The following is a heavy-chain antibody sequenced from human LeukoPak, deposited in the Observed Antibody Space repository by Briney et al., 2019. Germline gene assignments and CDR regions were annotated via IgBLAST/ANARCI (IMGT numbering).Heavy chain of an antibody. V-gene: IGHV1-18*01. CDR3: ARSYCSGGSCYADP. D-gene: IGHD2-15*01. CDR2: ISTYNGNT. Sequence: ASVKVSCKASGYTFTNHGISWVRQAPGQGLEWMGWISTYNGNTNYAQRLQGRVTMTTGTSTTTAYMELRSLRSDDTAVYYCARSYCSGGSCYADPWGQGTLVTVSS. J-gene: IGHJ5*02. CDR1: GYTFTNHG.